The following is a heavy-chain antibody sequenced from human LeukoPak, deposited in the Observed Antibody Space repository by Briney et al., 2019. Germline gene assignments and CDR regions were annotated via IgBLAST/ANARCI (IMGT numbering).Heavy chain of an antibody. J-gene: IGHJ5*01. Sequence: ASVKVSCKASGYTFTSYDINWVRHATGQGLEWMGWMNPNSGNTGYAQKFQGRVTMTRNTSISTAYMELSSLRSEDTAVYYCARERRKNVREIWFDSWGQGTLVTVSS. V-gene: IGHV1-8*01. CDR3: ARERRKNVREIWFDS. CDR2: MNPNSGNT. D-gene: IGHD1-1*01. CDR1: GYTFTSYD.